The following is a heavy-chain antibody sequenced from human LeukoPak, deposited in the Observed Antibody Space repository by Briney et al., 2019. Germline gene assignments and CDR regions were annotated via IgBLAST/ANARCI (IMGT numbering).Heavy chain of an antibody. CDR2: INPNSGGT. D-gene: IGHD2-21*02. CDR3: ARVVVTAINSGLDY. V-gene: IGHV1-2*02. Sequence: ASVKVSCKASGYTFTGYYMHWVRQAPGQGLEWMGWINPNSGGTNYTQKFQGRVTMTRDTSISTAYMELSRLRSDDTAVYYCARVVVTAINSGLDYWGQGTLVTVSS. J-gene: IGHJ4*02. CDR1: GYTFTGYY.